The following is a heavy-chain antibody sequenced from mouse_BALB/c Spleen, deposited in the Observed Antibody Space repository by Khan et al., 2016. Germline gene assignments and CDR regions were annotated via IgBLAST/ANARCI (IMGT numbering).Heavy chain of an antibody. CDR3: VCFGNYFDY. V-gene: IGHV3-1*02. Sequence: EVKLEESGPDLVKPSQSLSLTCTVTGYSITSDYSWHWIRQFPGNKLEWMAYIHYSGSTNYTPSLKSRISITRDTSKNQFFLQLNSVTTEDTATXYCVCFGNYFDYWGQGTTLTVSS. CDR1: GYSITSDYS. CDR2: IHYSGST. J-gene: IGHJ2*01. D-gene: IGHD1-1*02.